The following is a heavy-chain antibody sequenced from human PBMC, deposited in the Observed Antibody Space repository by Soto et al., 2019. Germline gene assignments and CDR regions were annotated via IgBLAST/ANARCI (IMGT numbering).Heavy chain of an antibody. CDR1: GYSISSGYY. V-gene: IGHV4-38-2*02. J-gene: IGHJ6*02. CDR2: IYHSGST. Sequence: SETLSLTCAVSGYSISSGYYWGWIRQPPGKGLEWIGSIYHSGSTYYNPSLKSRVTISVDTSKNQFSLKLSSVTAADTAVYYCARDEYSSSWDGMDGWGQGTTVT. CDR3: ARDEYSSSWDGMDG. D-gene: IGHD6-13*01.